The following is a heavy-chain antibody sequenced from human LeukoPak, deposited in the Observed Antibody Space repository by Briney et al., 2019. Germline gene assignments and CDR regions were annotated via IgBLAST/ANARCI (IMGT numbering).Heavy chain of an antibody. D-gene: IGHD5-24*01. CDR3: SKAGDGYKPYYFDY. Sequence: GGSLRLSCAASGFTFNHYTMHWVRQAPGKALEWVSLIGWDGGTTNYADSVEGRFTISRDNSKSALYLQMNSLRSEDTDFYYCSKAGDGYKPYYFDYWGRGTLVTVSS. CDR2: IGWDGGTT. V-gene: IGHV3-43*01. CDR1: GFTFNHYT. J-gene: IGHJ4*02.